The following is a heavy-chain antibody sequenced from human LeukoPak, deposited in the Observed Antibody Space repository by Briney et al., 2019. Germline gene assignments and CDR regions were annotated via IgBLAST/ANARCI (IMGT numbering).Heavy chain of an antibody. Sequence: SETLSLTCAVYGGSFSGYYGSWIRQPPGKGLEWIGEINHSGSTNYNPSLKGRVTISVGTSKNQFSLKLSSVTAADTAVYYCARDTVWFGEPSYYFDYWGQGTLVTVSS. D-gene: IGHD3-10*01. CDR1: GGSFSGYY. CDR2: INHSGST. V-gene: IGHV4-34*01. CDR3: ARDTVWFGEPSYYFDY. J-gene: IGHJ4*02.